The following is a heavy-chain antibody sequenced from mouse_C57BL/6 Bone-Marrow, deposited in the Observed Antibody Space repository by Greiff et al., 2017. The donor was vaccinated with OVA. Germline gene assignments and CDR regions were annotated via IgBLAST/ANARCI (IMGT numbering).Heavy chain of an antibody. CDR2: FYPGSGSI. V-gene: IGHV1-62-2*01. CDR3: ARHEDYDYEGEAWFAY. J-gene: IGHJ3*01. CDR1: GYTFTEYT. Sequence: VMLVESGAELVKPGASVKLSCKASGYTFTEYTIHWVKQRSGQGLEWIGWFYPGSGSIKYNEKFKDKATLTADKSSSTVYMELSRLTSEDSAVYFCARHEDYDYEGEAWFAYWGQGTLVTVSA. D-gene: IGHD2-4*01.